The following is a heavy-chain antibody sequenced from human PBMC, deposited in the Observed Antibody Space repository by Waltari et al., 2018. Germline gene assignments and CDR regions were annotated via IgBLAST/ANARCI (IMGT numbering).Heavy chain of an antibody. D-gene: IGHD6-19*01. CDR3: AKDSLYSSGWPDGFDV. CDR2: ISVTGGTT. V-gene: IGHV3-23*01. J-gene: IGHJ3*01. Sequence: EVQLLESGGGVVHPGGSLRLSCAAAGFTFGSYGMIWVRQAPGKGLEWVSAISVTGGTTYYRDSVKGRFTISRDNSKNTVYLQMNSPGVEDTAIYYCAKDSLYSSGWPDGFDVWGQGTKVTVSS. CDR1: GFTFGSYG.